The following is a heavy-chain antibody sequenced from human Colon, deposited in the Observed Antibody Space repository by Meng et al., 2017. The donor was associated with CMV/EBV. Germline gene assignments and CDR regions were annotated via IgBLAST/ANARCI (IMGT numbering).Heavy chain of an antibody. CDR1: TCTDYQ. J-gene: IGHJ5*02. Sequence: TCTDYQINWVRQATGQGLEWMGWINPISGNTDYALKFQGRVTMSRNASRNTAYMELSSLRAEDTAVYYCVRALTFDDGSGNLNWFDPWGRGTLVTVSS. D-gene: IGHD3-10*01. CDR2: INPISGNT. V-gene: IGHV1-8*01. CDR3: VRALTFDDGSGNLNWFDP.